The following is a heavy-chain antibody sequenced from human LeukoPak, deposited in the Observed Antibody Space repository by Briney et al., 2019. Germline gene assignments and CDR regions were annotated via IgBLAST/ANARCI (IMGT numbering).Heavy chain of an antibody. V-gene: IGHV3-30*04. CDR1: GFTFSSYA. Sequence: SGGSLRLSCAASGFTFSSYAMHWVRQAPGKGLEWVAVISFDGSNGYYADSVKGRFTFSRDNSKNRLYLQMDNLRAEDTGVYYCARDFYDGFALDYWGQGTLVTVSS. CDR2: ISFDGSNG. J-gene: IGHJ4*02. CDR3: ARDFYDGFALDY. D-gene: IGHD2/OR15-2a*01.